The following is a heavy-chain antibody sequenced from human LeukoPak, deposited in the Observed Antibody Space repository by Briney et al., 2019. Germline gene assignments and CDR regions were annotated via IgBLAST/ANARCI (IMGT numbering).Heavy chain of an antibody. CDR2: IYLSGST. V-gene: IGHV4-4*02. CDR3: ATQGAIEMSYCSGMAN. Sequence: SEGLSLTCAVSGGSLSRSNWWSWVRQPPGKGLEGIGQIYLSGSTKYNPSLKSRVNISVDKSKNQSSLKLSSVTAADTAVYYCATQGAIEMSYCSGMANWGKGTTVTVSS. J-gene: IGHJ6*04. CDR1: GGSLSRSNW. D-gene: IGHD5-24*01.